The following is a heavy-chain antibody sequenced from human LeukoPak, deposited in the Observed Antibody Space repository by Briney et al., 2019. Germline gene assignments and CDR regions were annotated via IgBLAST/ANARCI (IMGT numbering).Heavy chain of an antibody. J-gene: IGHJ5*02. Sequence: GRSLRLSCAASGFTFSSYAMHWVRQAPGKGLEWVAVISYDGSNKYYADSVKGRFTISRDNSKNTLFLQMNSLRAEDTALYYCAKGGGSGAFDPWGQGTLVTVSS. CDR3: AKGGGSGAFDP. V-gene: IGHV3-30-3*01. CDR2: ISYDGSNK. D-gene: IGHD3-10*01. CDR1: GFTFSSYA.